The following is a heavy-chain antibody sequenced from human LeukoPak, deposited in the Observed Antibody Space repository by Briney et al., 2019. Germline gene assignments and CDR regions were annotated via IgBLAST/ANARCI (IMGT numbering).Heavy chain of an antibody. Sequence: SETLSLTCTVSGGSISSSSYYWGWIRQPPGKGLEWIGSIYYSGSTYYNPSLKSRVTISVDTSKNQFSLKLSSVTPADTAVYYCARASGSYGPYYYYYMDVWGKGTTVTVSS. CDR3: ARASGSYGPYYYYYMDV. CDR2: IYYSGST. J-gene: IGHJ6*03. D-gene: IGHD1-26*01. CDR1: GGSISSSSYY. V-gene: IGHV4-39*01.